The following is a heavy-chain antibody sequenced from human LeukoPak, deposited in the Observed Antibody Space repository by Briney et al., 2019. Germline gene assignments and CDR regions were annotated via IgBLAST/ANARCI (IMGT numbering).Heavy chain of an antibody. Sequence: GGSLRLSCAASGFTFSAYAVIWVRQAPGKGLEWVSAISASGDYTHYADSVKGRFDISRDNSKNTVYPQMSSLRAEDAALYYCAKDPNGDYVGAFDSWGQGTTVIVSS. CDR3: AKDPNGDYVGAFDS. D-gene: IGHD4-17*01. J-gene: IGHJ3*02. CDR1: GFTFSAYA. CDR2: ISASGDYT. V-gene: IGHV3-23*01.